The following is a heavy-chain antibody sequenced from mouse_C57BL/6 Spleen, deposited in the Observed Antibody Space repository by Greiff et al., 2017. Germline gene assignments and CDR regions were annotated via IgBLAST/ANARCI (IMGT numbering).Heavy chain of an antibody. V-gene: IGHV1-19*01. D-gene: IGHD1-1*01. J-gene: IGHJ1*03. CDR1: GYTFTDYY. CDR2: INPYNGGT. Sequence: EVKVVESGPVLVKPGASVKMSCKASGYTFTDYYMNWVKQSHGKSLEWIGVINPYNGGTSYNQKFKGKATLTVDKYSSTAYMELNSLTSEDSAVCYCARRDYGSSYGYFDVWGTGTTVTVSS. CDR3: ARRDYGSSYGYFDV.